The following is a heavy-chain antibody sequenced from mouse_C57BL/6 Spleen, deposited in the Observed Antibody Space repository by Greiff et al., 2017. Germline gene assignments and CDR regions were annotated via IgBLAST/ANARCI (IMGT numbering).Heavy chain of an antibody. D-gene: IGHD2-5*01. Sequence: EVTLVESGGGLVKPGGSLKLSCAASGFTFSSYAMSWVRQTPEKRLEWVATISDGGSYTYYPDNVKGRFTISRDNAKNNLYLQMSHLKSEDTAMYYCARDSNYESMDYWGQGTSVTVSS. J-gene: IGHJ4*01. V-gene: IGHV5-4*01. CDR2: ISDGGSYT. CDR3: ARDSNYESMDY. CDR1: GFTFSSYA.